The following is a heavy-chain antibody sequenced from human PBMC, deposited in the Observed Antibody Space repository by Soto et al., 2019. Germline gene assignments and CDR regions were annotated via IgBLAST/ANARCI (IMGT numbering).Heavy chain of an antibody. V-gene: IGHV1-2*02. CDR3: TTLRLDP. Sequence: SVKVSCKASGYTFTAFYMNWVRQAPGQGLEWMGWVNPNTGLTKYAQKFRDRVTMTRDTSINTAYMELSGLTSDDTAVYYCTTLRLDPWGQGTLVTVSS. J-gene: IGHJ5*02. CDR2: VNPNTGLT. CDR1: GYTFTAFY. D-gene: IGHD6-25*01.